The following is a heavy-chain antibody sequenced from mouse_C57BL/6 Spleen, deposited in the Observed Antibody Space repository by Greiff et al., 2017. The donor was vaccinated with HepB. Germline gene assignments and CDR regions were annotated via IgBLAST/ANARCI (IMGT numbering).Heavy chain of an antibody. CDR2: INPNNGGT. CDR1: GYTFTDYY. Sequence: EVQLQQSGPELVKPGASVKISCKASGYTFTDYYMNWVKQSHGKSLEWIGDINPNNGGTSYNQKFKGKATLTVDKSSSTAYMELRSLTSEDSAVYYCARCDLYQYLGYWGQGTSVTVSS. V-gene: IGHV1-26*01. D-gene: IGHD2-1*01. J-gene: IGHJ4*01. CDR3: ARCDLYQYLGY.